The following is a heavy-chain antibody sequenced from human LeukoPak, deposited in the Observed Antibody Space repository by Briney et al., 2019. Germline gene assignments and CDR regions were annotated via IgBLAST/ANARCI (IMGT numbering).Heavy chain of an antibody. J-gene: IGHJ4*02. D-gene: IGHD3-10*01. Sequence: PGGSLRLSCAASGFTFSSYSMNWVRQAPGKGLEWVSYISSSISTIYYADSVKGRFTISRDNAKNSLYLQMNSLRAEDTAVYYCARDRRSGSYGGMFDYWGQGTLVTVSS. CDR2: ISSSISTI. V-gene: IGHV3-48*01. CDR1: GFTFSSYS. CDR3: ARDRRSGSYGGMFDY.